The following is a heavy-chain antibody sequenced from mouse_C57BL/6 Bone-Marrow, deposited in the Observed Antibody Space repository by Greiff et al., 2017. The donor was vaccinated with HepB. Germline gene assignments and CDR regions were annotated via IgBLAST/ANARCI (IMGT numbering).Heavy chain of an antibody. CDR3: TTGDYDWAY. Sequence: VQLQQSGAELVRPGASVKLSCTASGFNIKDDYMHWVKQRPEQGLEWIGGIDPENGDTEYASKFQGKATITADTSSNTASLQLSSLTSEDTAVYYGTTGDYDWAYWGQGTLVTVSA. D-gene: IGHD2-4*01. J-gene: IGHJ3*01. CDR1: GFNIKDDY. CDR2: IDPENGDT. V-gene: IGHV14-4*01.